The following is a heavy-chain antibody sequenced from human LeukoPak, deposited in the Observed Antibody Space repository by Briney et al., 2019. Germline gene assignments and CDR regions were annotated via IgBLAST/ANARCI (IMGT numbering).Heavy chain of an antibody. CDR1: GFTFSNYV. CDR3: AKGLWDYYGSGIMYYTMDV. V-gene: IGHV3-23*01. J-gene: IGHJ6*02. Sequence: SGGSLRLSCAASGFTFSNYVMGWVRQAPGKGLEWVSTISGSGGRTYYADSVKGGFTISRDNSKNTLYLQVNSVRAEDTAVYYCAKGLWDYYGSGIMYYTMDVWGQGTTVTVSS. D-gene: IGHD3-10*01. CDR2: ISGSGGRT.